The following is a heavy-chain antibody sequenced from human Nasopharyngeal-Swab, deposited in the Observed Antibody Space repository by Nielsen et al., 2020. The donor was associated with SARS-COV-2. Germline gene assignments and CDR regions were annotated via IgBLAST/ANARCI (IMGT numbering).Heavy chain of an antibody. D-gene: IGHD6-19*01. CDR1: GFTFSAYR. CDR3: ARERGSSGLDGFDI. Sequence: GESLKISCAASGFTFSAYRMNWVRQAPGKGLEWVSSINSLSTYIHYVDLVKGRFTISRDNAKSSLYLQMNSLRAEDTAVYYCARERGSSGLDGFDIWGQGTIVTVSP. CDR2: INSLSTYI. V-gene: IGHV3-21*01. J-gene: IGHJ3*02.